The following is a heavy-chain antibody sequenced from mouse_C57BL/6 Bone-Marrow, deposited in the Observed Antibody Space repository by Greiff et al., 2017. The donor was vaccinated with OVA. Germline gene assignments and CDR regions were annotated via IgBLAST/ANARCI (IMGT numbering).Heavy chain of an antibody. D-gene: IGHD1-1*01. Sequence: QVQLQQPGTELVKPGASVKLSCKASGYTFTSYWMHWVKQRPGQGLEWIGNINPSNGGTNYNEKFKSKATLTVDKSSSTAYMQLSSLTSEDSAVYYCARRGAITTVVAHYAMDYWGQGTSVTVSS. V-gene: IGHV1-53*01. CDR1: GYTFTSYW. CDR2: INPSNGGT. J-gene: IGHJ4*01. CDR3: ARRGAITTVVAHYAMDY.